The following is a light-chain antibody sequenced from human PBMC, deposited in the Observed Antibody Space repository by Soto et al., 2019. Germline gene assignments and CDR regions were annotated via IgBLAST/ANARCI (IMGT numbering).Light chain of an antibody. V-gene: IGLV1-47*02. J-gene: IGLJ2*01. CDR2: SNN. CDR3: AAWDDSLSGVV. CDR1: SSNIGSNY. Sequence: QAVVTQPPSASGTPGQRVTISCSGSSSNIGSNYVYWYQQLPGTAPKLLIYSNNQRPSGVPARFSGSKSGTSASLAISGLQSEDEADYYCAAWDDSLSGVVFGGGTKLTVL.